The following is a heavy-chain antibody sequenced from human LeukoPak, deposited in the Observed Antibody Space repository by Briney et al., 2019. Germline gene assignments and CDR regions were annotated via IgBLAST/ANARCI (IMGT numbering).Heavy chain of an antibody. CDR3: AREFARSNVFDI. J-gene: IGHJ3*02. Sequence: GSLRLSCAASGFTFSSYSMNWVRQAPGKGLEWIGEISHSGSPNYNPSLKSRVTISVDTSKKQFSLKVTSVTAADTAMYYCAREFARSNVFDIWGQGTMVTVSS. V-gene: IGHV4-34*01. CDR1: GFTFSSYS. CDR2: ISHSGSP.